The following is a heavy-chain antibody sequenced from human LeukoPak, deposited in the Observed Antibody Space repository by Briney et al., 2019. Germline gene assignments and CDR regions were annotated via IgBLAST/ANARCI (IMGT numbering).Heavy chain of an antibody. J-gene: IGHJ6*03. CDR2: MNHSGST. Sequence: SETLSLTCAVYGGSFSGYYWSWIRQPPGKGLEWIGEMNHSGSTNYNPSHNSRVTRPVDTSKNQFYLKLSSVTAADTAVYYCARVVKAMVTHWYYYYYMDVWGKGTTVTVSS. V-gene: IGHV4-34*01. D-gene: IGHD4/OR15-4a*01. CDR3: ARVVKAMVTHWYYYYYMDV. CDR1: GGSFSGYY.